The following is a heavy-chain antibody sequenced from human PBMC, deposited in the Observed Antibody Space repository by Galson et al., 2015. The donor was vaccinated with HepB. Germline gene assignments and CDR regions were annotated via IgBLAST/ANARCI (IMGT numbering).Heavy chain of an antibody. CDR3: AREEGSRGFLFDY. D-gene: IGHD6-19*01. CDR1: GYTFTGYY. Sequence: SVRVSCKASGYTFTGYYKHWVRQAPGQRLEWMGWINAGNGNTKYSQNFQGRVTINRDTSTSTAYMELSSLRSEDTAVDYCAREEGSRGFLFDYWGQGTLVTVSS. V-gene: IGHV1-3*01. CDR2: INAGNGNT. J-gene: IGHJ4*02.